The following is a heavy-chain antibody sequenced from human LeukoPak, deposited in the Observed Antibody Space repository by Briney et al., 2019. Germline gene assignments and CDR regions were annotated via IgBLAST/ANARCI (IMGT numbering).Heavy chain of an antibody. CDR1: GFTFSSYA. CDR3: ARERARAFDI. V-gene: IGHV3-23*01. J-gene: IGHJ3*02. CDR2: ISSVGGST. Sequence: GGSLRLSCAASGFTFSSYAMSWVRQAPGKGLEWVSAISSVGGSTYYADSVKGRFTISRDNAKNSLYLQMNSLRAEDTAVYYCARERARAFDIWGQGTMVTVSS.